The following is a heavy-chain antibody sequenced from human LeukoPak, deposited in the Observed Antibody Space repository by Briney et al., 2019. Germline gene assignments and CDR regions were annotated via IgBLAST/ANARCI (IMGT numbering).Heavy chain of an antibody. V-gene: IGHV5-51*01. Sequence: GGSLQISCQGSGYSFTDYWIAWVRQVPGEGLEWMGSIYPGGSDTIYSPSFQGPVTFSVDKSISTAYLQWSSLRASDTAIYYCARQCCRGASPGFDPWGQGILVTVSS. CDR2: IYPGGSDT. J-gene: IGHJ5*02. CDR3: ARQCCRGASPGFDP. CDR1: GYSFTDYW. D-gene: IGHD3-10*01.